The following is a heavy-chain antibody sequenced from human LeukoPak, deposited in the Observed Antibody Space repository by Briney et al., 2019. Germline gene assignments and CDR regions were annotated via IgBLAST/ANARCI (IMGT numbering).Heavy chain of an antibody. Sequence: SETLSLTCTVSSGSISSSSYYWGWIRQPPGKGLEWIGSISYSGTTYYNPSLKSRVTISVDTSKNQFSLKLSSVTAADTAVYYCARQRGSSGYYSSVGAFDIWGQGTMVTVSS. CDR1: SGSISSSSYY. CDR2: ISYSGTT. D-gene: IGHD3-22*01. V-gene: IGHV4-39*01. CDR3: ARQRGSSGYYSSVGAFDI. J-gene: IGHJ3*02.